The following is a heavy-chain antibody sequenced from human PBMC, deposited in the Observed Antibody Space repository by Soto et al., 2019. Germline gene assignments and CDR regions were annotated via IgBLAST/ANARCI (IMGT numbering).Heavy chain of an antibody. V-gene: IGHV3-30-3*01. Sequence: SLRLSCAASGFTFSSYAMHWVRQAPGKGLEWVAVISYDGSNKYYADSVKGRFTISRDNSKNTLYLQMNSLRAEDTAVYYCARGGRITMVRGVITIYYYYGMDVWGQGTTVTVSS. CDR1: GFTFSSYA. CDR2: ISYDGSNK. J-gene: IGHJ6*02. D-gene: IGHD3-10*01. CDR3: ARGGRITMVRGVITIYYYYGMDV.